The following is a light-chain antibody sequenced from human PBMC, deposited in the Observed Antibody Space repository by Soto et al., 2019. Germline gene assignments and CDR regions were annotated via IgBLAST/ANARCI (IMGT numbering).Light chain of an antibody. Sequence: DIQMTQSPSTLSASVGDRVTITCRASQSISSWLAWYQQKPGKAPKLLIYDASSLESGVPSRFSGSGSGTDFTLTISSLEPEDFAVYYCQQRNNWPWTFGQGTKVDIK. V-gene: IGKV1-5*01. J-gene: IGKJ1*01. CDR3: QQRNNWPWT. CDR2: DAS. CDR1: QSISSW.